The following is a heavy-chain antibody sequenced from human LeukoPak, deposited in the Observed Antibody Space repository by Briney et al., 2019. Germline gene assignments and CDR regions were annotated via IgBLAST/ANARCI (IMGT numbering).Heavy chain of an antibody. Sequence: GGSLRLSCAASGFAFSSSWMSWVRQAPGKGLEWVANIKQDGSETYYVDSLKGRFTVSRDNAKNSVYLQMNNLRAEDTAVYYCARRAPGYCITTSCPDTYYYYYYMDVWGKGTTVSVFS. D-gene: IGHD2-2*01. J-gene: IGHJ6*03. CDR2: IKQDGSET. V-gene: IGHV3-7*01. CDR1: GFAFSSSW. CDR3: ARRAPGYCITTSCPDTYYYYYYMDV.